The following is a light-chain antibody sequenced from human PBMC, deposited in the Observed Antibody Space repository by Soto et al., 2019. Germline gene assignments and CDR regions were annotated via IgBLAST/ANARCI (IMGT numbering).Light chain of an antibody. CDR1: STDVGGYKY. V-gene: IGLV2-14*01. CDR2: EVN. J-gene: IGLJ1*01. CDR3: SSFSSSSTPYV. Sequence: QSVLTQPASVSGSPGQSITISCTGTSTDVGGYKYVSWYQQHPGTAPKLMIFEVNGRPSGVSDRFSGSKSGNTASLTISGLQPEGEADYHCSSFSSSSTPYVFGTGTKVTVL.